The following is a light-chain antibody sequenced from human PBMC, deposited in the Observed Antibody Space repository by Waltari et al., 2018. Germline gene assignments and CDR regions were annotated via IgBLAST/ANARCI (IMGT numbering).Light chain of an antibody. CDR1: QDIRSW. CDR2: RAS. CDR3: QQYDASFPAT. J-gene: IGKJ2*01. V-gene: IGKV1-5*03. Sequence: DIQMTQSPSTLSASVGDRVTITCRASQDIRSWLAWYQQKPGKPPKLLMYRASNLETGVPSRFSASGSGTHFTLTINSLQPDDFASYYCQQYDASFPATFGQGTKLEVK.